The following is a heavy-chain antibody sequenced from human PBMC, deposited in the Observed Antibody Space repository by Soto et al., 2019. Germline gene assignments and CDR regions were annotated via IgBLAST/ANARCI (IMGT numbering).Heavy chain of an antibody. V-gene: IGHV3-23*01. CDR3: AKDYSGIYYYYYMDV. J-gene: IGHJ6*03. D-gene: IGHD6-19*01. Sequence: GGSLRLSCAASGFTFSSYAMSGVRQAPGKGLEWVSAISGSGGSTYYADSVKGRFTISRDNSKNTLYLQMNSLRAEDTAVYYCAKDYSGIYYYYYMDVWGKGTTVTVSS. CDR2: ISGSGGST. CDR1: GFTFSSYA.